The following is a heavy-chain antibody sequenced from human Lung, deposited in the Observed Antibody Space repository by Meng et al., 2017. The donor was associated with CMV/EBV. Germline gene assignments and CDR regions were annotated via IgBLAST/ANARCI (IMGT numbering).Heavy chain of an antibody. CDR2: IYHSGST. Sequence: SETLSLTCTVSGYSISSGYYWGWIRQPPGKGLEWIGGIYHSGSTYYNPSLRSRVTISVDTSKNQFSLKLSSVTAADTAVYYCARVGWEHVADDWGQGTLVTVSS. D-gene: IGHD1-26*01. CDR3: ARVGWEHVADD. V-gene: IGHV4-38-2*02. J-gene: IGHJ4*02. CDR1: GYSISSGYY.